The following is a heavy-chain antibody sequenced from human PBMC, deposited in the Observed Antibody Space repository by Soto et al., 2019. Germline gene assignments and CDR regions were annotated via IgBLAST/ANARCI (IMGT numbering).Heavy chain of an antibody. V-gene: IGHV3-21*01. CDR3: AREYTAWPLAYGLDV. D-gene: IGHD2-2*02. CDR1: GFTFSNYS. J-gene: IGHJ6*02. Sequence: GGSLRLSCVGSGFTFSNYSINWVRQAPGKGLEWVSSISSRSDIYYADSVKGRFTISRDNAKNSVSLQMNSLRAEDTAVYYCAREYTAWPLAYGLDVWGQGTTVTVSS. CDR2: ISSRSDI.